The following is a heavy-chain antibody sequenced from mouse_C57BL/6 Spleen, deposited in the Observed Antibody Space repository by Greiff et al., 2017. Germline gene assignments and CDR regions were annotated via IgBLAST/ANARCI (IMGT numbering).Heavy chain of an antibody. V-gene: IGHV1-50*01. D-gene: IGHD1-1*01. Sequence: QVKLQQPGAELVKPGASVKLSCKASGYTFTSYWMQWVKQRPGQGLEWIGEIDPSDSYTNYNQKFKGKATLTVDTSSSTAYMQLSSLTSEDYAVYDWARRITTVVDWVDYWGQGTTLTVSS. CDR3: ARRITTVVDWVDY. CDR2: IDPSDSYT. CDR1: GYTFTSYW. J-gene: IGHJ2*01.